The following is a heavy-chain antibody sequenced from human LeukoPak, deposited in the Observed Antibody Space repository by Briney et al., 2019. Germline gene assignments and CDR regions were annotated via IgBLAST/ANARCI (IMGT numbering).Heavy chain of an antibody. CDR2: INPNSGGT. CDR1: GYTFTGYY. V-gene: IGHV1-2*02. Sequence: ASVKVSCKASGYTFTGYYMHWVRQAPGQGLEWMGWINPNSGGTNYAQKFQGRVTMTRDTSISTAYMELSRLRSDDTAVYYCARETVDYYDSSGHFYDYWGQGTLVAVSS. D-gene: IGHD3-22*01. CDR3: ARETVDYYDSSGHFYDY. J-gene: IGHJ4*02.